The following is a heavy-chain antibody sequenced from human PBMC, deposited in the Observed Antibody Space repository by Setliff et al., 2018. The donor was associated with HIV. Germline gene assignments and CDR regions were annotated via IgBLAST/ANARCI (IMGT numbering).Heavy chain of an antibody. CDR3: AKGRGPMAYFEY. J-gene: IGHJ4*02. Sequence: GGSLRLSCAANGFSFSSYAMSWVRQAPGKGLEWVSGIGGSGGSTYYADSVKGRFTISRDNFKSTLYLQMHSLRAEDTAVYYCAKGRGPMAYFEYWGQGTLVTVSS. V-gene: IGHV3-23*01. CDR1: GFSFSSYA. CDR2: IGGSGGST.